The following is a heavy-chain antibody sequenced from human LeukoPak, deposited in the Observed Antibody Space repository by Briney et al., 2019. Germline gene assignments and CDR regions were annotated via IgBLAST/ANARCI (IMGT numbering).Heavy chain of an antibody. J-gene: IGHJ4*02. Sequence: PSETLSLTCAVYGGSFSGYYWSWIRQPPGKGLEWIGYIYYSGSTNYNPSLKSRVTISVDTSKNQLSLRLSSVTAADTAVYYCARTDMTTVTINYWGQGTLVTVSS. CDR2: IYYSGST. CDR3: ARTDMTTVTINY. D-gene: IGHD4-17*01. V-gene: IGHV4-59*08. CDR1: GGSFSGYY.